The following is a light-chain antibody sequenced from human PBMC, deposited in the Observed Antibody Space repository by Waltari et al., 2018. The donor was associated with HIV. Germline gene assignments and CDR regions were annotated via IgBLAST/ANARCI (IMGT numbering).Light chain of an antibody. CDR2: NGF. CDR1: QDIANS. J-gene: IGKJ4*01. Sequence: DIQMTQFPSSLSASVGDRVTITCRATQDIANSVSWYKQRPGKVPKVLVYNGFIRHRGVASRFSGSGSGTEYTLTISSLQPEDFATYYCHQYFSDPFTFGGGTKAEI. CDR3: HQYFSDPFT. V-gene: IGKV1-NL1*01.